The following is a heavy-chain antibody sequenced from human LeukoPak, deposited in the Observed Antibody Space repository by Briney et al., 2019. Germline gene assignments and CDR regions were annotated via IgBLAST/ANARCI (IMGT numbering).Heavy chain of an antibody. CDR2: IGTAVDT. D-gene: IGHD3-22*01. CDR3: ARGSHYYDSSGSFPTDY. V-gene: IGHV3-13*01. Sequence: GSLRLSCAASGFTFSSYDMHWVRQATGKGLEWFSAIGTAVDTYYPGSVKGRFTNSRENAKNSLYLQMNSLRAGDTAVYYCARGSHYYDSSGSFPTDYWGQGTLVTVSS. J-gene: IGHJ4*02. CDR1: GFTFSSYD.